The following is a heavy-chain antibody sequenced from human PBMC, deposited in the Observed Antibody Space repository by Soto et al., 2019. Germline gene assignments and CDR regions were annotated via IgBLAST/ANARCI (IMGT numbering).Heavy chain of an antibody. J-gene: IGHJ6*02. Sequence: QLQLQESGPGLVKPSETLSLTCTVSGGSISSSSYYWGWIRQPPGKGLEWIGSIYYSGSTYYNPSLKRRVTLSVDTSTNQFSLKLSSVTDADTAVYYCASVRRGGYDSLRYYYGMDVWGQGTTVTVSS. CDR1: GGSISSSSYY. D-gene: IGHD5-12*01. CDR3: ASVRRGGYDSLRYYYGMDV. V-gene: IGHV4-39*01. CDR2: IYYSGST.